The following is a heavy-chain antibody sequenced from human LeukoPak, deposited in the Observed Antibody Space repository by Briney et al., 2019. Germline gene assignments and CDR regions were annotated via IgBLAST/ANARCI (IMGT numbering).Heavy chain of an antibody. CDR2: ISSSSSYI. V-gene: IGHV3-21*01. D-gene: IGHD3-22*01. CDR1: GFTFSSYS. CDR3: ARGDVTYYYDSSGASHAFDI. Sequence: GGSLRLSCAASGFTFSSYSMNWVRQAPGKGLEWVSSISSSSSYIYYADSVKGRFTISRDNAKNSLYLQMNSLRAEDTAVYYCARGDVTYYYDSSGASHAFDIWGQGTMVNVSS. J-gene: IGHJ3*02.